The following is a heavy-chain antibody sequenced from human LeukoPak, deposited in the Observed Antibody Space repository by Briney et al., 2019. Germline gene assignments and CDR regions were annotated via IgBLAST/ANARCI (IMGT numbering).Heavy chain of an antibody. V-gene: IGHV3-30*02. J-gene: IGHJ4*02. D-gene: IGHD2-2*03. CDR2: IRYDGSNK. Sequence: PGGSLRLSCAASGFTFSSYGMHWVRQAPGKGLEWVAFIRYDGSNKYYADSVKGRFTISRDNSKNTLYLQMNSLRAEDTAVYYCAKIGYCSSTSCHDFDYWGRGTLVTVSS. CDR1: GFTFSSYG. CDR3: AKIGYCSSTSCHDFDY.